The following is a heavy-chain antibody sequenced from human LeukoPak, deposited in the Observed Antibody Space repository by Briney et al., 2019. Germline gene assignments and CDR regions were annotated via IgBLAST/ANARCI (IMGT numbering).Heavy chain of an antibody. CDR1: GYTFTSYA. CDR2: INTNTGNP. Sequence: GASVKVSCKASGYTFTSYAMNWVRQAPGQGLEWMGWINTNTGNPTYAQGFTGRFVFSLDTSVSTAYLQISSLKAEDTAVYYCARDKKRYSSTPLDNWFDPWGQGTLVTVSS. V-gene: IGHV7-4-1*02. D-gene: IGHD6-13*01. J-gene: IGHJ5*02. CDR3: ARDKKRYSSTPLDNWFDP.